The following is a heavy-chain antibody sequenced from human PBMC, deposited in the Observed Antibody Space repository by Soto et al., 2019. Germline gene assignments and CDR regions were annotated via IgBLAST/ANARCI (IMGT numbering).Heavy chain of an antibody. CDR2: IYYSGST. CDR1: GGSISSGGYY. CDR3: ARVAAVAGTQTDY. Sequence: SETLSLTCTVSGGSISSGGYYWSWIRQHPGKGLEWIGYIYYSGSTYYNPSLKSRVTISVDTSKNQFSLKLSSVTAADTAVYYCARVAAVAGTQTDYWGQGTLVTVSS. D-gene: IGHD6-19*01. J-gene: IGHJ4*02. V-gene: IGHV4-31*03.